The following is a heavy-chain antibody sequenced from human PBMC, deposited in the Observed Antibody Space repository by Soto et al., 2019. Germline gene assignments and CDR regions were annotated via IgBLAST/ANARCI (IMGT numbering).Heavy chain of an antibody. CDR1: GYTFTGYY. CDR2: INPNSGGT. V-gene: IGHV1-2*04. D-gene: IGHD2-2*01. J-gene: IGHJ4*02. Sequence: ASVKVSCKASGYTFTGYYMHWVRQAPGQGLEWMGWINPNSGGTNYAQKFQGWVTMTRDTSISTAYMELSRLRSDDTAVYYCARGRRVVPAAKVYFDYWGQGTLVTVSS. CDR3: ARGRRVVPAAKVYFDY.